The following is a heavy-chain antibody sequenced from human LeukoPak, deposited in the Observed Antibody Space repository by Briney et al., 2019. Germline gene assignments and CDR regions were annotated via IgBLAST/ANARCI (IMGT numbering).Heavy chain of an antibody. CDR2: IKSKAEGGTT. V-gene: IGHV3-15*01. D-gene: IGHD6-13*01. Sequence: GGPLRLSCAASGFTFSNAWMNWVRQAPGKGLEWVGRIKSKAEGGTTDYAAPVKGRFTISRDDSKNTLFLQMNSLKTEDTAVYYCTTGRSCSWPDYWGQGTPDTVSS. CDR3: TTGRSCSWPDY. CDR1: GFTFSNAW. J-gene: IGHJ4*02.